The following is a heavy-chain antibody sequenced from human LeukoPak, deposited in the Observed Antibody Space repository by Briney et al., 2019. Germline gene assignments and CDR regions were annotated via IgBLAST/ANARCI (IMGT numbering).Heavy chain of an antibody. D-gene: IGHD2-15*01. CDR2: IIPIFGTA. V-gene: IGHV1-69*13. J-gene: IGHJ4*02. CDR1: GYTFTSYD. CDR3: AAGYCSGGSCYGGDY. Sequence: ASVKVSCKASGYTFTSYDINWVRQATGQGLEWMGGIIPIFGTANYAQKFQGRVTITADESTSTAYMELSSLRSEDTAVYYCAAGYCSGGSCYGGDYWGQGTLVTVSS.